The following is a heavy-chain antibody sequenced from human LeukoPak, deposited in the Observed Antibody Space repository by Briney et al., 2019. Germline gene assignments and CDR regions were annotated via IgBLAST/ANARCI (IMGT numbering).Heavy chain of an antibody. V-gene: IGHV1-18*01. J-gene: IGHJ4*02. Sequence: ASVKVSCKASGYSITSYGISWVRQAPGQGLECMGWISAYNGNTNYAQKLQGRVTITTDTSTSTAYMELRRLRSDDTAVYYCARERVGGFYYDSSGYYFDYWGQGTLVTVSS. CDR3: ARERVGGFYYDSSGYYFDY. CDR1: GYSITSYG. D-gene: IGHD3-22*01. CDR2: ISAYNGNT.